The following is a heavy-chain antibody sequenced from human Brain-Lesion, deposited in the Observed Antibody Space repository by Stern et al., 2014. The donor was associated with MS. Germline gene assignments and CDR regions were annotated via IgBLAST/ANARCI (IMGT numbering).Heavy chain of an antibody. CDR1: GYIFTGYY. V-gene: IGHV1-2*02. CDR2: INPNTGGT. CDR3: ARDQRGITIFGVVTDYYYLGMDV. D-gene: IGHD3-3*01. J-gene: IGHJ6*02. Sequence: QLVQSGSEVKKPGASVKVSCKTSGYIFTGYYIHWVRQAPGQGLEWMAWINPNTGGTKYAQKFQGRVTMSRDTSISTAYVELSSLTSDDTAVYYCARDQRGITIFGVVTDYYYLGMDVWGQGTTVTVSS.